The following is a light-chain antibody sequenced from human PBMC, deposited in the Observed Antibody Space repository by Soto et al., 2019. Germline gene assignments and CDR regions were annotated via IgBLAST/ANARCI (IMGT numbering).Light chain of an antibody. Sequence: IVMTQSPATLSVSPGETATLSCRASQCLRSTLAWYQQRPGQAPRLLIYDVSTRAPGVPARFGGSGSGTEFTLTISSLQSDDFAIYYCQQYSHWPFTFGPGTKLEIK. CDR2: DVS. CDR1: QCLRST. J-gene: IGKJ3*01. CDR3: QQYSHWPFT. V-gene: IGKV3-15*01.